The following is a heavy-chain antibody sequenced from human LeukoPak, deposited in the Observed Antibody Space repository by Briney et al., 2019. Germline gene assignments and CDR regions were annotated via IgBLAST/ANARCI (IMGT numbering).Heavy chain of an antibody. V-gene: IGHV4-59*01. D-gene: IGHD1-7*01. CDR3: ARDKVGWNYRRMDV. CDR2: IYYSGST. Sequence: SETLSLTCTASGGSISSYYWSWIRQPPGKGLEWIGYIYYSGSTNYNPSLKSRVTISVDTSKNQFSLKLSSVTAADTAVYYCARDKVGWNYRRMDVWGQGTTVTVSS. J-gene: IGHJ6*02. CDR1: GGSISSYY.